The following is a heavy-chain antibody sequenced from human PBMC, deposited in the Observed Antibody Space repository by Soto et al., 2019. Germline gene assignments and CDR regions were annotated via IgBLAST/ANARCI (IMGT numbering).Heavy chain of an antibody. V-gene: IGHV4-39*01. CDR1: GCSISSSSYY. CDR2: IYYSGST. D-gene: IGHD3-10*01. CDR3: ATMVRGVTYFDY. Sequence: SETLSLTCTVSGCSISSSSYYWGWIRQPPGKGLEWIGSIYYSGSTYYNPSLKSRVTISVDTSKNQFSLKLSSVTATDTAVYYCATMVRGVTYFDYWGQGTLVTVSS. J-gene: IGHJ4*02.